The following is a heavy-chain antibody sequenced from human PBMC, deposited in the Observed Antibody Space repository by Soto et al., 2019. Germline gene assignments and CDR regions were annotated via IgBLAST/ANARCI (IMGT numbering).Heavy chain of an antibody. V-gene: IGHV4-34*10. CDR1: GGSFSGYF. Sequence: SETLSLTCTVSGGSFSGYFWTWIRQPPGKGLEWLAEINHSGITNYNPSVESRVSMSVDTSKNQFHLRLYSVTAADTAVYYCVRERWDFYNWFDPWRQGTLVTVAS. J-gene: IGHJ5*02. CDR2: INHSGIT. CDR3: VRERWDFYNWFDP. D-gene: IGHD1-26*01.